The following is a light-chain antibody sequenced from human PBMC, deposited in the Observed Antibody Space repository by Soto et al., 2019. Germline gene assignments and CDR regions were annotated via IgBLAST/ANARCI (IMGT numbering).Light chain of an antibody. CDR3: QQYNSYSV. CDR1: QTISSW. V-gene: IGKV1-5*01. CDR2: DAS. Sequence: IQMTQSLSTLSASVGASVTITCRFSQTISSWLAWYQQKPGKAPNLLIYDASSLESGVPSRFSGSGSGTEFTLTISSLQPDDFATYYCQQYNSYSVFGPGTKVD. J-gene: IGKJ3*01.